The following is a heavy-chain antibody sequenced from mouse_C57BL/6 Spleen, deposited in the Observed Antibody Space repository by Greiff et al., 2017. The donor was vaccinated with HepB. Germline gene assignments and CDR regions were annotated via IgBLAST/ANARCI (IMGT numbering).Heavy chain of an antibody. CDR3: ARPTVVPMDY. J-gene: IGHJ4*01. CDR1: GFTFSDYG. CDR2: ISSGSSTF. D-gene: IGHD1-1*01. V-gene: IGHV5-17*01. Sequence: EVKLVESGGGLVKPGGSLKLSCAASGFTFSDYGMHWVRQAPEKGLEWVAYISSGSSTFYYADTVKGRFTISRDIAKNTLLLQMTSLRSEDTAVYYCARPTVVPMDYWGQGTSVTVSS.